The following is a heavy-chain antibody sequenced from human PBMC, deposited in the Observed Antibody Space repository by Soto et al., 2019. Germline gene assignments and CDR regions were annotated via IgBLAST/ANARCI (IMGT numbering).Heavy chain of an antibody. V-gene: IGHV1-18*01. Sequence: GASVKVSCKASGYTFTSYGISWVRQAPGQGLEWMGWISAYNGNTNYAQKLQGRVTMTTDTSTSTAYMELRSLRSDDTAVYYCARPVRRYSSSHAFDIWGQGTMVTVSS. CDR3: ARPVRRYSSSHAFDI. CDR1: GYTFTSYG. CDR2: ISAYNGNT. D-gene: IGHD6-13*01. J-gene: IGHJ3*02.